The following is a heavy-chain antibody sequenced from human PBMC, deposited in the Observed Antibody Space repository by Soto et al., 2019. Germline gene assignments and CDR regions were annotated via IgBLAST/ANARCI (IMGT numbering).Heavy chain of an antibody. D-gene: IGHD6-25*01. Sequence: QVQLVESGGGVVQPGRSLRLSCATSGFTFSGYAIHWVRQAPGKGLEWVAVIRSDGNNKEYADSVKGRFTISRDNSKKTLYLQMNTLGADDTAVYYCARDNAAATVLYYWGQGTLVTVSS. CDR1: GFTFSGYA. J-gene: IGHJ4*02. V-gene: IGHV3-33*01. CDR3: ARDNAAATVLYY. CDR2: IRSDGNNK.